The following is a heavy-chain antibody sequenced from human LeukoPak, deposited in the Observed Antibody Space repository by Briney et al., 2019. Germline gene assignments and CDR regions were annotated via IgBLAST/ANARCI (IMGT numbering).Heavy chain of an antibody. CDR3: AKQSAGSAAWYSLHYDF. D-gene: IGHD6-13*01. Sequence: GSLRLSCAVSGFTFSGFWMSWSRQAPGKGLEWVASINSDGSEGYYADVVKGRFTISRDNAKNSLYLQINSLRAEDTAVYFCAKQSAGSAAWYSLHYDFWGQGTLVTVSS. J-gene: IGHJ4*02. CDR2: INSDGSEG. CDR1: GFTFSGFW. V-gene: IGHV3-7*03.